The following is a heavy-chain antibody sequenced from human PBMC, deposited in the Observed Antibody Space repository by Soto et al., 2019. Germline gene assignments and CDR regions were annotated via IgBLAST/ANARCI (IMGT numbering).Heavy chain of an antibody. CDR3: ARVSSSSSSPIDY. J-gene: IGHJ4*02. CDR1: GYTFTGYY. V-gene: IGHV1-2*02. Sequence: ASVKVSCKASGYTFTGYYMHWVRQAPGQGLEWMGWINPNSGGTNYAQKFQGRVTMTRDTSISTAYMELSRLRSGDTAVYYCARVSSSSSSPIDYWGQGTLVTVSS. D-gene: IGHD6-6*01. CDR2: INPNSGGT.